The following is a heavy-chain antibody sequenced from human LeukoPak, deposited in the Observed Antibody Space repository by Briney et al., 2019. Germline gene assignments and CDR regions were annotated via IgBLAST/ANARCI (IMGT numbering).Heavy chain of an antibody. D-gene: IGHD2-15*01. CDR3: ARDCSGGSCYSGGIDY. CDR1: GGSISSSSYY. Sequence: SETLSLTCTVSGGSISSSSYYWSWIRQPAGKGLEWIGRIYTSGSTNYNPSLKTRVTMSVDTSKNQFSLKLSSVTAADTAVYYCARDCSGGSCYSGGIDYWGQGTLVTVSS. CDR2: IYTSGST. J-gene: IGHJ4*02. V-gene: IGHV4-61*02.